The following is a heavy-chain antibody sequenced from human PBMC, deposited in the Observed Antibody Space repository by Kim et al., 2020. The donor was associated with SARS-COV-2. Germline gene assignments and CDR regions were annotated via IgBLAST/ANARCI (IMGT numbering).Heavy chain of an antibody. J-gene: IGHJ4*02. CDR2: ISGGGKNT. D-gene: IGHD6-19*01. V-gene: IGHV3-23*01. CDR3: AKGMHGSGWYYFDF. Sequence: GGSLRLSCAASGFTFSSYHMTWVRQAPGKGLEWVSIISGGGKNTYYAYYADSVKGRFTISRDNSKNTLYLQMNSLRAEDTAIYYCAKGMHGSGWYYFDFWGQGTLVTVSS. CDR1: GFTFSSYH.